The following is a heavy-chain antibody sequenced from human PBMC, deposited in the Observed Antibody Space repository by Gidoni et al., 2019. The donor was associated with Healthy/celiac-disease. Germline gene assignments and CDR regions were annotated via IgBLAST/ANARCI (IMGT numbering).Heavy chain of an antibody. CDR3: ARDRVGTSPGAFDY. V-gene: IGHV3-30-3*01. Sequence: QVQLVESGGGFVQPGRSLRLSCAASGFTFSSYAMHWVRQAPGKGLEWVAVISYDGSNKYYADSVKGRFTISRENSKNTLYLQMNSLRAEDTAVYYCARDRVGTSPGAFDYWGQGTLVTVSS. CDR1: GFTFSSYA. J-gene: IGHJ4*02. D-gene: IGHD6-13*01. CDR2: ISYDGSNK.